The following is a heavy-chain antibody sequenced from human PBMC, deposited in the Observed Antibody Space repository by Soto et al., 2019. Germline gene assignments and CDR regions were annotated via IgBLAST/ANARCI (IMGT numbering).Heavy chain of an antibody. CDR3: ARDGYCTNGVCYTGDY. CDR1: GFTFSSYS. V-gene: IGHV3-48*01. CDR2: ISSSSSTI. D-gene: IGHD2-8*01. Sequence: PGGSLRLSCAASGFTFSSYSMNWVLQAPGKGLEWVSYISSSSSTIYYADSVKGRFTISRDNAKNSLYLQMNGLRAEDTAVYYCARDGYCTNGVCYTGDYWGQGTLVTVSS. J-gene: IGHJ4*02.